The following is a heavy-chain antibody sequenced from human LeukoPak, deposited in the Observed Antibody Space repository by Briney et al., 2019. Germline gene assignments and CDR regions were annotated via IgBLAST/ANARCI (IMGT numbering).Heavy chain of an antibody. CDR2: IYHSGST. CDR3: ARGQSHPDYDILKYSNTGGADFDY. D-gene: IGHD3-9*01. V-gene: IGHV4-4*02. Sequence: KTSETLSLTCAVSGGSISSSNWWSWVRQPPGKGLEWIGEIYHSGSTNYNPSLKSRVTISVDKSKNQFSLKLSSVTAADTAVYYCARGQSHPDYDILKYSNTGGADFDYWGQGTLVTVSS. CDR1: GGSISSSNW. J-gene: IGHJ4*02.